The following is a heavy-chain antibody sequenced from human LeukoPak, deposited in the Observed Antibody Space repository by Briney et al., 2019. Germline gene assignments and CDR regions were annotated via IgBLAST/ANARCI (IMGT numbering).Heavy chain of an antibody. J-gene: IGHJ5*02. CDR1: GYTFTGYY. CDR3: AREMLGYCSGGSCAFDP. Sequence: ASVKVSCKASGYTFTGYYMHWVRQAPGQGLEWMGRINPISGGTNYAQKFQGRVTMTRDTSISTAYMELSRLRSNDTAVYYCAREMLGYCSGGSCAFDPWGQGTLVTVSS. D-gene: IGHD2-15*01. V-gene: IGHV1-2*06. CDR2: INPISGGT.